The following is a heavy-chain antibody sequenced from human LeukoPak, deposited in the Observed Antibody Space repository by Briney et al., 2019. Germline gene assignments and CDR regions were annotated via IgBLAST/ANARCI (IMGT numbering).Heavy chain of an antibody. CDR1: GFTFSSYS. Sequence: GGSLRLSCAASGFTFSSYSMSWVRQAPGKGLEWVSAICRSGGSTYYADSLKGRFTISRDNSKNTLYLQLNSLKAEDTAVYYCAKYVRIGRRGRLGASSWGQGTLVTVSS. V-gene: IGHV3-23*01. CDR3: AKYVRIGRRGRLGASS. CDR2: ICRSGGST. J-gene: IGHJ4*02. D-gene: IGHD2-15*01.